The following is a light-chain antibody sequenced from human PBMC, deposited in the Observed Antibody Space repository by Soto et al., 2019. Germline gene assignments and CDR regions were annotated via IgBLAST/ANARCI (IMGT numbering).Light chain of an antibody. CDR3: SSFAGSNNSPYV. CDR2: EIN. CDR1: SSDVGAYDY. V-gene: IGLV2-8*01. J-gene: IGLJ1*01. Sequence: QSALTQPPSASGSPGQSVTISCTGTSSDVGAYDYVSWYQQHPGKAPKLMIYEINKRPSGVSDRFSGSKTGNTASLTVSGLQAEDEADYYCSSFAGSNNSPYVFGTGTKVIGL.